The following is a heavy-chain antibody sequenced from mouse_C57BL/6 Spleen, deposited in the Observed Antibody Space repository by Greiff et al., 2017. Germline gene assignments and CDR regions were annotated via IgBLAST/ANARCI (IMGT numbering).Heavy chain of an antibody. CDR3: TRGYDLAWFAY. Sequence: VQLQQSGAELVRPGASVTLSCKASGYTFTDYEMHWVKQTPVHGLEWIGAIDPETGGTAYNQKFKGKAILTADKSSSTAYMELRSLTSEDSAVCYCTRGYDLAWFAYWGQGTLVTVSA. V-gene: IGHV1-15*01. D-gene: IGHD2-2*01. CDR1: GYTFTDYE. CDR2: IDPETGGT. J-gene: IGHJ3*01.